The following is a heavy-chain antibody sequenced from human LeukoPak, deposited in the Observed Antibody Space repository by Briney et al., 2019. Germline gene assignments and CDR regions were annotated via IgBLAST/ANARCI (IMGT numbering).Heavy chain of an antibody. J-gene: IGHJ6*03. CDR3: ARPRYGDYHYYYYMDV. V-gene: IGHV4-4*07. Sequence: SETLSLTCAVSGGSISSYYWNWIRQPAGKGLEWIGRIYSSGSTNYNPSLKSRVTMSVDTSKNQFSLNLSSVTAADTAVYYCARPRYGDYHYYYYMDVWGKGTTVTISS. CDR2: IYSSGST. D-gene: IGHD4-17*01. CDR1: GGSISSYY.